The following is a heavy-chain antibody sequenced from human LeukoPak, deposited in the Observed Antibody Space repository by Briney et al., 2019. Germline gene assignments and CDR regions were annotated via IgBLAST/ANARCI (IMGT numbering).Heavy chain of an antibody. CDR3: ARVGSVDAFDI. CDR1: GGSISSSSYY. J-gene: IGHJ3*02. CDR2: IYYSGST. Sequence: SETLSLTCTVSGGSISSSSYYWGWIRQPPGKGLEWIGSIYYSGSTYYNPSLKSRVAISVDTSKNQFSLKLSSVTAADTAVYYCARVGSVDAFDIWGQGTMVTVSS. V-gene: IGHV4-39*07.